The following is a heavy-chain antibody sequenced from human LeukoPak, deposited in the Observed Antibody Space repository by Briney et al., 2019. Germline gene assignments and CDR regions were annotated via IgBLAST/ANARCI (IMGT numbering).Heavy chain of an antibody. V-gene: IGHV4-4*02. CDR3: ARHSSSVEAFDI. J-gene: IGHJ3*02. CDR2: IYHSGST. Sequence: ASGTLSLTCAVSGRSISSSNWWSWVRQPPGKGLEWIGEIYHSGSTNYNPSLKSRVTISVDKSKNQFSLKLSSVTAADTAVYYCARHSSSVEAFDIWGQGTMVTVSS. CDR1: GRSISSSNW. D-gene: IGHD6-13*01.